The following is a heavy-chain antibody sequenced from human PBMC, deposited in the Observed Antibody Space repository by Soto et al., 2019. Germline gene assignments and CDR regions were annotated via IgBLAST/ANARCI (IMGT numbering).Heavy chain of an antibody. V-gene: IGHV3-15*01. CDR2: IKSKTDGGTT. D-gene: IGHD2-2*01. Sequence: GGSLRHSCAASGFTFTNAWMSWVRQAPGKGLEWVGRIKSKTDGGTTDYADSVRGRFTVSKDDSKNTLFLQMNSLRAEDTAVYYCANWAGGAAGIYASDWYPPFDFWGPGTLVTVSS. J-gene: IGHJ4*02. CDR1: GFTFTNAW. CDR3: ANWAGGAAGIYASDWYPPFDF.